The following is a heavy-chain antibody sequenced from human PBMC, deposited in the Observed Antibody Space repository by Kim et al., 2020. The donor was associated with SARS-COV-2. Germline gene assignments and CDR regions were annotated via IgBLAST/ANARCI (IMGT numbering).Heavy chain of an antibody. CDR3: ARVVRDYGDYYYFDY. D-gene: IGHD4-17*01. V-gene: IGHV1-3*01. Sequence: QKCQGRGTITRDTSASTAYMELSSLRSEDTAVYYCARVVRDYGDYYYFDYWGQGTLVTVSS. J-gene: IGHJ4*02.